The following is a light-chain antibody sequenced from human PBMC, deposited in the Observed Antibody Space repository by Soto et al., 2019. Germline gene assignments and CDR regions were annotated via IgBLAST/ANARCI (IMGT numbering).Light chain of an antibody. V-gene: IGKV1-33*01. Sequence: DIQMTQSPSSLSASVGDRVTITCQASQDISNYLNWYQQKPGKAPKLLIYDASNLETGVPSRFSGSESGTEFTFTITSLQPEDIATYYCQQYDNLPLTFGQGTKLEIK. CDR2: DAS. J-gene: IGKJ2*01. CDR3: QQYDNLPLT. CDR1: QDISNY.